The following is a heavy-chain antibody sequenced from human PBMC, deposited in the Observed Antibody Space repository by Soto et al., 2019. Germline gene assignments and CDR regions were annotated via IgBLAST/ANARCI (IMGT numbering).Heavy chain of an antibody. J-gene: IGHJ4*02. D-gene: IGHD3-3*02. CDR1: GFTVSSNY. V-gene: IGHV3-66*01. Sequence: EVQLVESGGGLVQPGGSLRLSCAASGFTVSSNYMSWVRQAPGKGLEWVSVIYTGDGTYYADSVKRRFTISRDNSKNTLYLQMNILRAEDTAVYYCARGQLLAVRWGPGTLVTVSS. CDR3: ARGQLLAVR. CDR2: IYTGDGT.